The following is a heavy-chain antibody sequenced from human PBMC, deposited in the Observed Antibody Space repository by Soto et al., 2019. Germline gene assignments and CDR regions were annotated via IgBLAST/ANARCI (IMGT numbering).Heavy chain of an antibody. CDR2: IYPGDSDT. V-gene: IGHV5-51*01. CDR3: VKSYYYDSSGYYYSPFFDY. CDR1: GYSFTSYW. J-gene: IGHJ4*02. D-gene: IGHD3-22*01. Sequence: PGESLKISCKGSGYSFTSYWIGWVRQMPGKGLEWMGIIYPGDSDTRYSPSFQGQVTISADKSISTAYLQWSSLKASDTATYYCVKSYYYDSSGYYYSPFFDYWGQGTLVTVSS.